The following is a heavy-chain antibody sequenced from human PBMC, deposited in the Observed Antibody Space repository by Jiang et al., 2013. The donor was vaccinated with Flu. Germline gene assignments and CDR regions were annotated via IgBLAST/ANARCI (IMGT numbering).Heavy chain of an antibody. CDR2: ISDSGART. Sequence: VQLLESGGGLVQPGGSLRLSCAASGFTFSTYAMSWVRQGPGKGLEWVSAISDSGARTYSAAPVKGRFTISRDNSDNTLYLQMNSLRAEDTAVYYCVKEREKGFGYADYWGQGTLVTVSS. D-gene: IGHD5-18*01. J-gene: IGHJ4*02. V-gene: IGHV3-23*01. CDR1: GFTFSTYA. CDR3: VKEREKGFGYADY.